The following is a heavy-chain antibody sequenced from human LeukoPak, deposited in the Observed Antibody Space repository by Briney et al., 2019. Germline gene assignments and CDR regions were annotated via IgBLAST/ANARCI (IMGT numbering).Heavy chain of an antibody. CDR3: ARSPYSSSWYPFAP. J-gene: IGHJ5*02. CDR2: IFYSGST. D-gene: IGHD6-13*01. Sequence: SETLSLTCTVSSGSISTSNYYWGWVRQPPGKALEWIGNIFYSGSTYYSPSLKSRVTISLDTSRNQFSLKLNSVTAADTAVYYCARSPYSSSWYPFAPWGQGTLVTVSS. V-gene: IGHV4-39*07. CDR1: SGSISTSNYY.